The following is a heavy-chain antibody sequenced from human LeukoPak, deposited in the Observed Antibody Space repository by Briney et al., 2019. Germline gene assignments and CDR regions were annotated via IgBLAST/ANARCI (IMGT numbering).Heavy chain of an antibody. J-gene: IGHJ6*03. Sequence: GGSLRLSCAASGFTFGSYWMSWVRQAPGKGLEWVANIKQDGSEKYYVDSVKGRFTISRDNSKNSLYLQMNSLRAEDTALYYCAKDYHSGARGYYYYYMDVWGKGTTVTVSS. V-gene: IGHV3-7*03. CDR2: IKQDGSEK. CDR1: GFTFGSYW. CDR3: AKDYHSGARGYYYYYMDV. D-gene: IGHD6-19*01.